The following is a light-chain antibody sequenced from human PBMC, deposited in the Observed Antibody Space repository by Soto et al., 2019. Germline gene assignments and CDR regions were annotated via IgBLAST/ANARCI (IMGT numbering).Light chain of an antibody. CDR3: SSYTGSITIYV. Sequence: QSVLTQPASVSGSPGQSITISCTGTSSDVGGYDYVSWYQQYPGKAPKLIIYEVTNRPSGVSTRFSGSKSGNTASLTISGLQAEDEADYYCSSYTGSITIYVFGTGTKVTVL. J-gene: IGLJ1*01. V-gene: IGLV2-14*01. CDR1: SSDVGGYDY. CDR2: EVT.